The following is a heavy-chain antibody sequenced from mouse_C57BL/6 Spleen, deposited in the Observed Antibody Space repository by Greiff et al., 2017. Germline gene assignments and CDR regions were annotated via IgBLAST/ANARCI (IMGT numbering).Heavy chain of an antibody. CDR2: IYPGDGDT. V-gene: IGHV1-82*01. J-gene: IGHJ2*01. CDR1: GYAFSSSW. CDR3: ARGGEQLRLRGGFDD. D-gene: IGHD3-2*02. Sequence: QVQLQQPGAELVKPGASVKISCKASGYAFSSSWMNWVKQRPGKGLEWIGRIYPGDGDTNYNGKFKGKATLTADKSSSTAYMQLSSLTSEDSAVYFCARGGEQLRLRGGFDDWGKGTTLTVSS.